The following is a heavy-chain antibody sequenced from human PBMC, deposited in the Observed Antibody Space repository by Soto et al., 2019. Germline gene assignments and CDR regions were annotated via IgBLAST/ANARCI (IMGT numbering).Heavy chain of an antibody. D-gene: IGHD6-19*01. V-gene: IGHV1-46*01. Sequence: ASVKVSCKASGYTFTCYYMHWVRLAPGEGLEWMGIINPSGGSTSYAQKFQGRVTMTRDTSTSTVYMELSSLRSEDTAVYYCATDSFRSGIAVAGNYWGQGTLVTVSS. CDR3: ATDSFRSGIAVAGNY. CDR2: INPSGGST. CDR1: GYTFTCYY. J-gene: IGHJ4*02.